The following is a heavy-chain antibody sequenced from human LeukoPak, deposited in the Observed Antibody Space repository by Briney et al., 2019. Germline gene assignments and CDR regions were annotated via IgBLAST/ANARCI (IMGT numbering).Heavy chain of an antibody. V-gene: IGHV3-23*01. CDR2: ISGSGGST. CDR3: ARDPSGSYKRYDY. D-gene: IGHD1-26*01. Sequence: PGGSLRLSCAASGFSFSSYWMHWVRQAPGKGLEWVSAISGSGGSTYYADSVKGRFTISRDNSKNTLYLQMNSLRAEDTAVYFCARDPSGSYKRYDYWGQGTLVTVSS. CDR1: GFSFSSYW. J-gene: IGHJ4*02.